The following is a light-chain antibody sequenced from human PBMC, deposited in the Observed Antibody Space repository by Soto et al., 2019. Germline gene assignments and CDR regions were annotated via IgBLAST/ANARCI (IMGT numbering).Light chain of an antibody. CDR1: SSDVGSYNY. CDR2: EVS. Sequence: QSALTQLPSASGSPGQSVTISCTGTSSDVGSYNYASWYQQHPGKAPKLMIYEVSKRPSGVPDRFSGSKSGNTASLTVSGLQAEDDADYYCSSYAGSNNLVFGGGTKLTVL. J-gene: IGLJ2*01. CDR3: SSYAGSNNLV. V-gene: IGLV2-8*01.